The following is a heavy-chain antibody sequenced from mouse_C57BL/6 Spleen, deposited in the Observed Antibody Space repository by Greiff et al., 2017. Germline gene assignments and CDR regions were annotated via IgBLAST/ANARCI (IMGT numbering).Heavy chain of an antibody. D-gene: IGHD2-1*01. CDR3: ARKAIYYGNLYYAMDD. CDR2: IYPGSGST. Sequence: QVQLKQPGAELVKPGASVKMSCKASGYTFTSYWITWVKQRPGQGLEWIGDIYPGSGSTNYNEKFKGKATLTVDTSSSTAYMQLSSLTSEDSAVYYCARKAIYYGNLYYAMDDWGQGTSVTVSS. J-gene: IGHJ4*01. V-gene: IGHV1-55*01. CDR1: GYTFTSYW.